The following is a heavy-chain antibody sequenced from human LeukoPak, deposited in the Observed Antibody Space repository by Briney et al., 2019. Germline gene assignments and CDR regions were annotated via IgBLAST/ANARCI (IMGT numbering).Heavy chain of an antibody. V-gene: IGHV1-18*01. Sequence: ASVKVSCKASGYTFTSYGISWVRQAPGRGLEWMGWISAYNGNTNYAQKLQGRVTMTTDTSTSTAYMELRSLRSDDTAVYYCARYYDILTGPTQNWFDPWGQGTLVTVSS. CDR2: ISAYNGNT. D-gene: IGHD3-9*01. CDR1: GYTFTSYG. CDR3: ARYYDILTGPTQNWFDP. J-gene: IGHJ5*02.